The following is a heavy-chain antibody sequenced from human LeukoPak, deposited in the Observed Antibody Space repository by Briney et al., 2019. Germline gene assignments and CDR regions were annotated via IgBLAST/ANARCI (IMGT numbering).Heavy chain of an antibody. V-gene: IGHV4-38-2*01. J-gene: IGHJ6*03. Sequence: PSETLSLTCAVSGYSISSGYYWGWIRQPPGKGLEWIGEINHSGSTNYNPSLKSRVTISVDTSKNQFSLKLSSVTAADTAVYYCARGFLHTPYYYYYYYMDVWGKGTTVTVSS. CDR2: INHSGST. D-gene: IGHD3-3*01. CDR3: ARGFLHTPYYYYYYYMDV. CDR1: GYSISSGYY.